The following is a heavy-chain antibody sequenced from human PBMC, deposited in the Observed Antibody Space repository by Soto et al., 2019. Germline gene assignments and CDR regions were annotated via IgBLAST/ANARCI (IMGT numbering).Heavy chain of an antibody. V-gene: IGHV3-73*01. D-gene: IGHD4-17*01. Sequence: EVQLVESGGGLVQPGGSLKVSCAGLGFNFSDSALHWVRQPSGKGLEWIGGIRGRSKKFATSYATSVRGRFSLSRDDSKNTAYLQMNSLIDDDTGVYFCTGRGGDSLQDTWGQETLFTFSS. CDR1: GFNFSDSA. CDR2: IRGRSKKFAT. J-gene: IGHJ5*02. CDR3: TGRGGDSLQDT.